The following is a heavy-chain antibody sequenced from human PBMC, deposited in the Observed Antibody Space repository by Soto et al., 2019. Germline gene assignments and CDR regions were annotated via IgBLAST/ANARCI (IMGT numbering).Heavy chain of an antibody. J-gene: IGHJ4*02. V-gene: IGHV4-34*01. CDR2: INHSGST. D-gene: IGHD3-9*01. CDR3: ARGRPVAYYDILTGYYNVGDYFDY. CDR1: DGYFSGYY. Sequence: SETLSVTCAVDDGYFSGYYWSWIRQKPGKGLEWIGEINHSGSTNYNPSLKSRVTISVDTSKNQFSLKLSSVTAADTAVYYCARGRPVAYYDILTGYYNVGDYFDYWGQGTLVTVSS.